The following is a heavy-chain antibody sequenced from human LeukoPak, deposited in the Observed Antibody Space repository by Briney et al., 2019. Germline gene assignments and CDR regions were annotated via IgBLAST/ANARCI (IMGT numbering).Heavy chain of an antibody. CDR1: GFTVSSNY. J-gene: IGHJ4*02. V-gene: IGHV3-53*01. Sequence: SVGSLRLSCAASGFTVSSNYMSWVRQAPGKGLEWVSVIYSGGSTYYADSVKGRFTISRDNSKNTLYLQMNSLRAEDTAVYYCARGRIVATIDYWGQGTLVTVSS. CDR2: IYSGGST. D-gene: IGHD5-12*01. CDR3: ARGRIVATIDY.